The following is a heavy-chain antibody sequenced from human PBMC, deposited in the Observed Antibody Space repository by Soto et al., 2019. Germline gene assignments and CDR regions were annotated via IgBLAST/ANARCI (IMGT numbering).Heavy chain of an antibody. CDR2: INGDGSST. CDR3: ATAVPGPTDLAY. Sequence: EVQRVESGGGLVQPGESLRLSCVVSGFTISSYWMHWVRQAPGKGLVWVSRINGDGSSTNYADSVKGRFTISRDNAKNSLYSQMNILSSAHTAVYYCATAVPGPTDLAYWGQGNQVTVSS. J-gene: IGHJ4*02. D-gene: IGHD6-19*01. V-gene: IGHV3-74*01. CDR1: GFTISSYW.